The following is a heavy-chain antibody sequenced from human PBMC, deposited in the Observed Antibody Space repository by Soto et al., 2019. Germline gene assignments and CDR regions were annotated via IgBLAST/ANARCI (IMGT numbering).Heavy chain of an antibody. Sequence: GGSLRLSCAASGFTFSSYWMHWVRQAPGKGLVWVSRINSDGSSTSYADSVKGRFTISRDNAKNTLYLQMNSLRAEDTAVYYCASPPVPYYYYGMDVWGQGTTVTVSS. J-gene: IGHJ6*02. CDR3: ASPPVPYYYYGMDV. CDR2: INSDGSST. V-gene: IGHV3-74*01. CDR1: GFTFSSYW. D-gene: IGHD4-17*01.